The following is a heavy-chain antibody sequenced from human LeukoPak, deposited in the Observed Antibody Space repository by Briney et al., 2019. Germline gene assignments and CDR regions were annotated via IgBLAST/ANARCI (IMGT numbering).Heavy chain of an antibody. J-gene: IGHJ6*03. Sequence: ASVKVSCKASGYTFTSYYMYWVRQAPGQGLEWMGIINPSGGSTNYAQKFQGRVTVTRDTSTSTVYMELSSLRSEDTAVYYCAKGPRITLVRGGQWYYYMDVWGKGTTVTVSS. CDR3: AKGPRITLVRGGQWYYYMDV. V-gene: IGHV1-46*01. CDR2: INPSGGST. D-gene: IGHD3-10*01. CDR1: GYTFTSYY.